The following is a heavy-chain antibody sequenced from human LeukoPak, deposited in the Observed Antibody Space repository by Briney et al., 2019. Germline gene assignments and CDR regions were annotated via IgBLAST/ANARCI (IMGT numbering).Heavy chain of an antibody. Sequence: PSETLSLTCAVYGGSFSGYYWSWIRQPPGKGLEWIGEINHSGSTNYNPSLKSRVTISVDRSKNQFSLKLSSVTAADTAVYYCASGGYSGYDSRRFDYWGQGTLVTVSS. CDR2: INHSGST. V-gene: IGHV4-34*01. CDR1: GGSFSGYY. J-gene: IGHJ4*02. CDR3: ASGGYSGYDSRRFDY. D-gene: IGHD5-12*01.